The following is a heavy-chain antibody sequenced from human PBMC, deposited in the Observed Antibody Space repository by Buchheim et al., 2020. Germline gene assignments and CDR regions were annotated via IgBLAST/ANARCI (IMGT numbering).Heavy chain of an antibody. J-gene: IGHJ4*02. CDR1: GFTFSSYA. Sequence: QVQLVESGGGVVQPGRSLRLSCAASGFTFSSYAMHWVRQAPGKGLEWVAVISYDGSNKYYADSVKGRFTISRDNSKNTLYLQMNSLRAEDTAVYYRARPISPGVTATPLFDWGQGTL. CDR2: ISYDGSNK. D-gene: IGHD2-21*02. V-gene: IGHV3-30-3*01. CDR3: ARPISPGVTATPLFD.